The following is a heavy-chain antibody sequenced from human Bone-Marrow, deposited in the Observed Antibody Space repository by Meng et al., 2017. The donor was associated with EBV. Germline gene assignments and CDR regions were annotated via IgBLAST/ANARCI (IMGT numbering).Heavy chain of an antibody. D-gene: IGHD3-10*01. V-gene: IGHV1-69*06. CDR2: LIPMLGAP. CDR1: GGTFNSDA. Sequence: QVQLVQSGAGVKKPGSWVKVSCKTSGGTFNSDAISWVRQAPGLGLEWMGGLIPMLGAPNLAQKFQDRVTIIADKSTSTHYMELSSLRADDTAVYYCASESGRGYTPDYWGRGTLVTVSS. J-gene: IGHJ4*02. CDR3: ASESGRGYTPDY.